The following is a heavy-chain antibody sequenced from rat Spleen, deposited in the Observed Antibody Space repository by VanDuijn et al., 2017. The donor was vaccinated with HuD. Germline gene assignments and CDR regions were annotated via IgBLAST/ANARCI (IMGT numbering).Heavy chain of an antibody. CDR1: GFTFSYYY. D-gene: IGHD1-4*01. V-gene: IGHV5-7*01. J-gene: IGHJ3*01. Sequence: EVQLVESGGGLVQLGRSLKLSCAASGFTFSYYYMAWVRQTPTKGLEWVATISYDGSSTYYRDSVKGRFTISRDNAKNTQYLQMDSLRSEDTATYYCATAGTRVSRFAYWGQGTLVTVSS. CDR3: ATAGTRVSRFAY. CDR2: ISYDGSST.